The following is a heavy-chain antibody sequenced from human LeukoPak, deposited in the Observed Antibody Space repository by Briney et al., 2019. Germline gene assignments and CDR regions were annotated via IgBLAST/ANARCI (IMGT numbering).Heavy chain of an antibody. Sequence: GGSLRLSCAASGFTFSRYWMNWVRQAPGKGLEWVAFIRYDGSDKYYTDSVKGRFTISRDSSKNTLYLQMNSLRAEDTAVYYCARDLGGATTEGVYWGQGTLVTVSS. CDR1: GFTFSRYW. CDR2: IRYDGSDK. D-gene: IGHD1-26*01. V-gene: IGHV3-30*02. J-gene: IGHJ4*02. CDR3: ARDLGGATTEGVY.